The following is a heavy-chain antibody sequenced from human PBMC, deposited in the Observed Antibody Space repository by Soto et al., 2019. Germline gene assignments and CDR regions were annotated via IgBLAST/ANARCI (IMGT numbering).Heavy chain of an antibody. D-gene: IGHD3-16*01. CDR2: ISAYNGNT. CDR1: GYTFTSYG. J-gene: IGHJ5*02. Sequence: QVQLVQSGAEVKKPGASVKVSCKASGYTFTSYGISWVRQAPGQGLEWMGWISAYNGNTNYAQKLQGRVTMTTDTSPSQAYVERRSLGSDDTAVYSCAGAFESWGGGDWFDPWGQGTLVTVSS. CDR3: AGAFESWGGGDWFDP. V-gene: IGHV1-18*01.